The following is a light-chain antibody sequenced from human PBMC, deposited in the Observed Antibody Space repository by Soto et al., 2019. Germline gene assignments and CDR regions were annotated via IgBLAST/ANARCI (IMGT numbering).Light chain of an antibody. J-gene: IGLJ1*01. Sequence: QSALTQPPSASGCPGQSVTISCTGTSSDVGGYNFVAWYQQHPGKAPKLMISEVSKRPSGVPDRFSGSKSGNTASLTVSGLQAEDEADYYCSSYAGSNIVVFGTGTKLTVL. V-gene: IGLV2-8*01. CDR2: EVS. CDR1: SSDVGGYNF. CDR3: SSYAGSNIVV.